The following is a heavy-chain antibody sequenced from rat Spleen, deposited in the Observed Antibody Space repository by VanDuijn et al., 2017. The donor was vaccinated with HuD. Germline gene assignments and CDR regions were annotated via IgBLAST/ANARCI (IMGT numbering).Heavy chain of an antibody. D-gene: IGHD1-6*01. CDR3: ARERTTGVMDA. V-gene: IGHV3-3*01. CDR2: INSAGST. CDR1: GYSITSSYR. Sequence: EVQLQESGPGLVKPSQSLSLTCSVTGYSITSSYRWNWIRKFPGNKLEWMGYINSAGSTNYNPSLKSRITITRDTSKNQFFLKVNSVTTEDTATYYCARERTTGVMDAWGQGASVTVSS. J-gene: IGHJ4*01.